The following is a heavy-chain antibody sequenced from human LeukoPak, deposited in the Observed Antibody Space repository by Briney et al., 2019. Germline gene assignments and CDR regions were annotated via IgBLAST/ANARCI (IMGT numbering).Heavy chain of an antibody. CDR3: ARELTHTLWFGESILPGYYGMDV. V-gene: IGHV1-69*06. Sequence: ASVKVSCKASGGTFTSYANSWVRQAPGQGLEWMGGIIPIFGTANYAQKFQGRVTITADKSKSTDYMELSSLRSEDTAVYYCARELTHTLWFGESILPGYYGMDVWGKGTTVTVSS. D-gene: IGHD3-10*01. CDR2: IIPIFGTA. CDR1: GGTFTSYA. J-gene: IGHJ6*04.